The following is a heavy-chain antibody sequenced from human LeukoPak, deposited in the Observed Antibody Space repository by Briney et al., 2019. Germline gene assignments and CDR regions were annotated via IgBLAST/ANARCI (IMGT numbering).Heavy chain of an antibody. Sequence: GASVKVSCKASGGTFSSYAISWVRQAPGQGLEWMGGIIPIFGTANYAQKFQGRVTITADESTSTAYMELSSLRSEDTAVYYCARGGAPAAILPYYYYMDVWGKGTTVTVSS. D-gene: IGHD2-2*01. CDR2: IIPIFGTA. CDR3: ARGGAPAAILPYYYYMDV. V-gene: IGHV1-69*13. J-gene: IGHJ6*03. CDR1: GGTFSSYA.